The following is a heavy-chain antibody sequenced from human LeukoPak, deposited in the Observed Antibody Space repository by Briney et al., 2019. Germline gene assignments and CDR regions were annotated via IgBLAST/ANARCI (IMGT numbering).Heavy chain of an antibody. CDR3: ARGPGYDFWSGYYRVEYYFDY. Sequence: ASVKVSCKASGYTLTGYYMHWVRQAPGQGLEWMGWINPNSGGTNYAQKFQGRVTMTRDTSISTAYMELSRLRSDDTAVYYCARGPGYDFWSGYYRVEYYFDYWGQGTLVTVSS. V-gene: IGHV1-2*02. CDR2: INPNSGGT. D-gene: IGHD3-3*01. CDR1: GYTLTGYY. J-gene: IGHJ4*02.